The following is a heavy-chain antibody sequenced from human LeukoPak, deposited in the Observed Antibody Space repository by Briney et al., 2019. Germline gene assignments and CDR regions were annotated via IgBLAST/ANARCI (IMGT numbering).Heavy chain of an antibody. CDR1: GYTFTSYA. D-gene: IGHD1-1*01. J-gene: IGHJ3*02. CDR3: ARALTDYSQLPSDAFDI. V-gene: IGHV7-4-1*02. CDR2: INTNTGNP. Sequence: ASVKVSCKASGYTFTSYAMDWVRQAPGQGLEWMGWINTNTGNPTYAQGFTGRFVFSLDTSVSTAYLQISSLKAEDTAVYYCARALTDYSQLPSDAFDIWGQGTMVTVSS.